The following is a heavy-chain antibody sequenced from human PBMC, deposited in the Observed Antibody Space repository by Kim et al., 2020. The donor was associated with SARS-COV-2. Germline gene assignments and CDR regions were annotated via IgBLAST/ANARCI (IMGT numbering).Heavy chain of an antibody. Sequence: SETLSLTCTVSGGSISSGSYYWSWIRQPAGKGLEWIGRIYTSGSTNYNPSLKSRVTISVDTSKNQFSLKLSSVTAADTAVYYCAREDPRGYSYEGGQGTLVTVSS. J-gene: IGHJ4*02. D-gene: IGHD5-18*01. CDR1: GGSISSGSYY. CDR3: AREDPRGYSYE. V-gene: IGHV4-61*02. CDR2: IYTSGST.